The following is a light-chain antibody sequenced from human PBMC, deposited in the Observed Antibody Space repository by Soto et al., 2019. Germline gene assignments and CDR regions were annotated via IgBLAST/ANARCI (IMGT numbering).Light chain of an antibody. J-gene: IGLJ1*01. CDR2: EVT. Sequence: QSALTQPASVSGSPGQSITIFCTGTSSDVGGYDFVSWYQQHPGKAPKVMIYEVTNRPSGVSDRFSGSKSGNTASLTISGLQAEDEVDYYCYSYTSSNTYVFGTGTKLTVL. CDR3: YSYTSSNTYV. V-gene: IGLV2-14*01. CDR1: SSDVGGYDF.